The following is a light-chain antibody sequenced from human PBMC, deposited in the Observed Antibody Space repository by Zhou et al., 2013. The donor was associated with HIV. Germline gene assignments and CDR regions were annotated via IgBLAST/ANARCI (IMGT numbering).Light chain of an antibody. CDR2: AAS. CDR3: QQFDGSPPII. V-gene: IGKV3-11*01. J-gene: IGKJ5*01. Sequence: EIVLTQSPASLSLSPGDRATLSCRASQSISNFLAWYQQRPGQTPRLLIYAASNRATGIPARFSGTGSGTDFTLTISSLEPEDFAVYYCQQFDGSPPIIFGPGTRLDIK. CDR1: QSISNF.